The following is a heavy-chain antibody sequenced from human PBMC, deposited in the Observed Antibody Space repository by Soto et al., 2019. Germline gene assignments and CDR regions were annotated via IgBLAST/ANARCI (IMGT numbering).Heavy chain of an antibody. J-gene: IGHJ5*02. V-gene: IGHV4-38-2*01. CDR2: TYHGGST. CDR3: ARVGPWVPYYYDSSPYTFENWFDP. D-gene: IGHD3-22*01. Sequence: PSETLSLTCAVSGYSISSGYYWGWLRQPPGKGLEWIGSTYHGGSTYYNPSLNSRVTLSIDMTNNHVSLILNSVTAADTAVYYCARVGPWVPYYYDSSPYTFENWFDPWRQGTLVTVSS. CDR1: GYSISSGYY.